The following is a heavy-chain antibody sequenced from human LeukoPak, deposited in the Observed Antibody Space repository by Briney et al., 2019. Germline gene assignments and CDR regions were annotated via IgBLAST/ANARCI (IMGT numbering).Heavy chain of an antibody. V-gene: IGHV3-21*04. CDR3: ARGLLIVGPTTGGYFDY. J-gene: IGHJ4*02. CDR1: GFTFSTYS. D-gene: IGHD1-26*01. Sequence: GGSLRLSCAASGFTFSTYSMNWVRQAPGKGLEWVSSISSSSSYIYYADSVKGRFTISRDNSKNTLYLQMNSLRAEDTAVYYCARGLLIVGPTTGGYFDYWGQGTLVTVSS. CDR2: ISSSSSYI.